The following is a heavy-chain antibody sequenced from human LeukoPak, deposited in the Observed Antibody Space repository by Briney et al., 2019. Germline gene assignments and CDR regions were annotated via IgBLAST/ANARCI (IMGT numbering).Heavy chain of an antibody. V-gene: IGHV4-59*12. D-gene: IGHD3-10*01. CDR2: IYYSGST. CDR3: ASLIWFGELSLYPRFDY. CDR1: GGSISSYY. Sequence: PSETLSLTRTVSGGSISSYYWSWIRQPPGKGLEWIGYIYYSGSTNYNPSLKSRVTISVDKSKNQFSLKLSSVTAADTAVYYCASLIWFGELSLYPRFDYWGQGTLVTVSS. J-gene: IGHJ4*02.